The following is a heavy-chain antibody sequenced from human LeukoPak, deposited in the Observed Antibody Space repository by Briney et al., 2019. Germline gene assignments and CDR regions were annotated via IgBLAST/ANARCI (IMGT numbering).Heavy chain of an antibody. CDR2: ISYDGSNK. CDR1: GFTFSSYA. V-gene: IGHV3-30-3*01. D-gene: IGHD3-3*01. CDR3: ARAPYDFWSGYYNPTFDY. Sequence: GGSLRLSCAASGFTFSSYAMHWVRQAPGKGLEWVAVISYDGSNKYYADSVEGRFTISRDNSKNTLYLQMNSLRAEDTAVYYCARAPYDFWSGYYNPTFDYWGQGTLVTVSS. J-gene: IGHJ4*02.